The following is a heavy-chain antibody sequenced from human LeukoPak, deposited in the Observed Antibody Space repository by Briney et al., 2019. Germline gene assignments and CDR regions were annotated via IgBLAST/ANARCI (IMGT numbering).Heavy chain of an antibody. Sequence: ASVKVSCKTSDYTFTSYGITWVRQAPGQGLEWMGWISTYNGKTNYVDKFQGRVTMTTDTFTKTVYMHLRSLRSDDTALYYCARGPYYGDLNPDYFDDWGQGTLVTVSS. CDR1: DYTFTSYG. J-gene: IGHJ4*02. CDR3: ARGPYYGDLNPDYFDD. D-gene: IGHD3-16*01. V-gene: IGHV1-18*01. CDR2: ISTYNGKT.